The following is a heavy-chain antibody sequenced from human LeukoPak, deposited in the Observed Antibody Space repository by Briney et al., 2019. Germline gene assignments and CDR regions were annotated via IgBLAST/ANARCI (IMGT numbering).Heavy chain of an antibody. CDR2: ISRSGSS. CDR3: ARVLAAAVDY. CDR1: GYSISSGYY. V-gene: IGHV4-38-2*02. D-gene: IGHD6-13*01. Sequence: SETLSLTCTVSGYSISSGYYWGWIRQPPGKGLECIGSISRSGSSYYNPSLKSRVTISVDTSKNQFSLKLSSVTAADTAVYYCARVLAAAVDYWGQGTLVTVSS. J-gene: IGHJ4*02.